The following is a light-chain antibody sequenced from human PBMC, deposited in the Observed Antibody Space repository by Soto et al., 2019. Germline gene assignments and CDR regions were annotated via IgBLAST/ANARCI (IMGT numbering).Light chain of an antibody. CDR2: DAF. Sequence: EIVLTQSPGTLSLSPGESATLSCRASRSLDSGQLAWYQQKVGRAPRLLIHDAFMRATGIPDRFSGSGSGTGFTLTIARLEPEDFAVYYCQQYGDSPRTFGQGTRLESK. CDR3: QQYGDSPRT. V-gene: IGKV3-20*01. J-gene: IGKJ5*01. CDR1: RSLDSGQ.